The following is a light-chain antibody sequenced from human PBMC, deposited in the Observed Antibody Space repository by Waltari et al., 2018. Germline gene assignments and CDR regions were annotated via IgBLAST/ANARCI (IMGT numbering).Light chain of an antibody. CDR3: QQYYSTPYT. CDR2: WAS. V-gene: IGKV4-1*01. J-gene: IGKJ2*01. CDR1: QSVLYSSNNKNY. Sequence: DIVMTQSPDSLAVSLGERATINCKSSQSVLYSSNNKNYLAWYQQKPGQPPKLLISWASTRESGVPDLFSGRGSGTDFTLTISSLQAEDVAVYYCQQYYSTPYTFGQGTKLEIK.